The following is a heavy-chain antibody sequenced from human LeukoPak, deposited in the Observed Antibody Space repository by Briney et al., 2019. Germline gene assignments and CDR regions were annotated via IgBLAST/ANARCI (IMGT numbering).Heavy chain of an antibody. V-gene: IGHV1-69*02. Sequence: ASVKVSCKASGGTFSSYTISWVRQGPGQGLEWMGRIIPILGIANYAQKFQGRVTITADKSTSTAYMELSSLRSEDTAVYYCARFAYSGSPIDYWGQGTLVTVSS. CDR3: ARFAYSGSPIDY. J-gene: IGHJ4*02. CDR1: GGTFSSYT. CDR2: IIPILGIA. D-gene: IGHD1-26*01.